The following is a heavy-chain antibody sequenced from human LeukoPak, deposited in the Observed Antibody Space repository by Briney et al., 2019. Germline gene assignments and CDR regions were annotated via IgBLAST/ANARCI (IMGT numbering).Heavy chain of an antibody. CDR1: GGSISSYY. CDR2: TYYSGST. D-gene: IGHD2-2*02. CDR3: ARFGPGYTSYYFDY. J-gene: IGHJ4*02. V-gene: IGHV4-59*01. Sequence: SETLSLTCTVSGGSISSYYWSWIRQPPGKGLEWIGYTYYSGSTNYNPSLKSRVSISVDTSKNQFSLKLSSVTAADTAVYYCARFGPGYTSYYFDYWGQGTLVTVPS.